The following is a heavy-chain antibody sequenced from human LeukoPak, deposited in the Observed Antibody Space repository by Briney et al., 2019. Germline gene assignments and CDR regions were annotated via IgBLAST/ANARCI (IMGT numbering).Heavy chain of an antibody. V-gene: IGHV3-48*01. J-gene: IGHJ6*03. CDR2: ISSSSSTM. CDR1: GFTFSSYG. CDR3: ARAYNYDSGKLYYYYYMDV. D-gene: IGHD3-10*01. Sequence: GGSLRLSCAASGFTFSSYGMHWVRQAPGKGLEWVSYISSSSSTMYYADSVKGRFTISRDNAKNSLYLQMNSLRAEDTAVYYCARAYNYDSGKLYYYYYMDVWGKGTTVTVSS.